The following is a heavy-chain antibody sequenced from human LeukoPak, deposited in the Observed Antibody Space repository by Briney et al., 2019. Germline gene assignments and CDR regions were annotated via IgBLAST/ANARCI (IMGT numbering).Heavy chain of an antibody. J-gene: IGHJ4*02. V-gene: IGHV3-23*01. CDR1: GFTFSSYA. CDR3: AKELLFGGFGEAYPVDY. Sequence: GGSLRLSCAASGFTFSSYAMSWVRQAPGKGLEWVSAISGSGGSTYYADSVKGRFTISRDNSKNTLYLQMNSLRAEDTAVYYCAKELLFGGFGEAYPVDYWGQGTLVTVSS. CDR2: ISGSGGST. D-gene: IGHD3-10*01.